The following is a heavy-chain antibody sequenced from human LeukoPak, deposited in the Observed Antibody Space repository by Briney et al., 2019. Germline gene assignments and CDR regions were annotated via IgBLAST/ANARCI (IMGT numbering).Heavy chain of an antibody. J-gene: IGHJ3*01. CDR2: ISGSGGST. Sequence: HTGGSLRLSCAASGFTFSSYAMSWVRQAPGKGLEWVSVISGSGGSTYYADSVKGRFTISRDNSKNTLYLQMNSLRAEDTAVYYCAKTDSSGYYYRPDAFDVWGQGTMVTVSS. CDR1: GFTFSSYA. V-gene: IGHV3-23*01. CDR3: AKTDSSGYYYRPDAFDV. D-gene: IGHD3-22*01.